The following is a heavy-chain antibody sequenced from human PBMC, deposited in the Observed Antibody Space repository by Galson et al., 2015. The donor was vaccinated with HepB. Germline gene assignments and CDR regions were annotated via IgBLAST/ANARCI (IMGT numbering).Heavy chain of an antibody. J-gene: IGHJ6*02. CDR1: GFMFSSYC. Sequence: SLRLSCAASGFMFSSYCMHWVRQAPGKGLEWVAVIWLDGTKKYYGESVEGRFTISRDNSRNTLYLEMNSLRGEDTAVYYCARDNFGYYYDSRGYYGYYAMDVWGQGTTVTVSS. CDR3: ARDNFGYYYDSRGYYGYYAMDV. V-gene: IGHV3-33*01. CDR2: IWLDGTKK. D-gene: IGHD3-22*01.